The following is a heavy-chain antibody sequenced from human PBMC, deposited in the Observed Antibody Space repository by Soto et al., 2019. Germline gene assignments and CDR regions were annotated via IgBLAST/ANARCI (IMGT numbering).Heavy chain of an antibody. Sequence: QVQLQQWGAGLLKPSETLSLTCAVYGGSFSGYYWSWIRQPPGKGLEWIGEINHSGSTNYNPSLKSRGTISVDTSKNQFSLKLSSVTAADTAVYYCARGFLSLAAAGRSYFDYWGQGTLVTVSS. J-gene: IGHJ4*02. CDR2: INHSGST. CDR3: ARGFLSLAAAGRSYFDY. V-gene: IGHV4-34*01. CDR1: GGSFSGYY. D-gene: IGHD6-13*01.